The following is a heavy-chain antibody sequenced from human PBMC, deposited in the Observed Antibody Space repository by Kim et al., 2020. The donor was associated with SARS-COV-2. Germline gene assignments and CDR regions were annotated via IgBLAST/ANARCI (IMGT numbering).Heavy chain of an antibody. D-gene: IGHD3-22*01. Sequence: GGSLRLSCAASGFTFSSYSMNWVRQAPGKGLEWVSSISSSSSYIYYADSVKGRFTISRDNAKNSLYLQMNSLRAEDTAVYYCARDLEDSSGYNAFDIWGHGTMVTVSS. CDR3: ARDLEDSSGYNAFDI. J-gene: IGHJ3*02. CDR2: ISSSSSYI. V-gene: IGHV3-21*01. CDR1: GFTFSSYS.